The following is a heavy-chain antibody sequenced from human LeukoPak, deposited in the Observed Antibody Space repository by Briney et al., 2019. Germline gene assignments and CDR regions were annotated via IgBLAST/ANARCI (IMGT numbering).Heavy chain of an antibody. Sequence: SVKVSCKASGGTFSSYAISWVRQAPGQGLEWMGRIIPILGIANYAQKFQGRVTITADKSTSTAYMELSSLRSEDTAVYCCASPKKYGDDAAKDAFDIWGQGTMVTVSS. CDR3: ASPKKYGDDAAKDAFDI. D-gene: IGHD4-17*01. J-gene: IGHJ3*02. CDR1: GGTFSSYA. V-gene: IGHV1-69*04. CDR2: IIPILGIA.